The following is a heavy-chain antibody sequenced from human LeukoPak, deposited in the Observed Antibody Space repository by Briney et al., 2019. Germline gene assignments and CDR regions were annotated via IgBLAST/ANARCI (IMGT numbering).Heavy chain of an antibody. Sequence: GGSLRLSCAASGFTVSGNHMSWVRQAPGKGLNWVSIIYSGGTTYYADTVKGRFTISRDNSKNTLYLQMNSLRAEDTAVYYCARDADYGGSPDAFDIWGRGTIVTVSS. D-gene: IGHD4-23*01. J-gene: IGHJ3*02. CDR3: ARDADYGGSPDAFDI. CDR2: IYSGGTT. CDR1: GFTVSGNH. V-gene: IGHV3-53*01.